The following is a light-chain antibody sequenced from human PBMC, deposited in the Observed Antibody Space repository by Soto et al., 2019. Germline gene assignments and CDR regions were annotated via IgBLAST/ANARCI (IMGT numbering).Light chain of an antibody. CDR2: DAS. CDR3: HQLNGYLELT. V-gene: IGKV1-9*01. CDR1: QGISTY. Sequence: DIQLTQSPSFLSASVGDRVTITCRASQGISTYLAWYQQKLGKAPKLLIYDASTLQSGVPSRFSGSRSGTEFTLTISSLQPEDFAPYYCHQLNGYLELTFGGGTKVDTK. J-gene: IGKJ4*01.